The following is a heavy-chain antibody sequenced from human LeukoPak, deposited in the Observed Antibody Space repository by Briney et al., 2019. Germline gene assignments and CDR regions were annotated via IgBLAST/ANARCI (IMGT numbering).Heavy chain of an antibody. CDR3: AKDMDIASTDDAFDI. CDR1: GFTFSSYA. J-gene: IGHJ3*02. CDR2: ISVSGGST. V-gene: IGHV3-23*01. Sequence: GGSLRLSCAASGFTFSSYAMSWVRQAPGKGLEWVSVISVSGGSTYYADSVKGRFTISRDNSKNTLYLQMNSLRAEDTAVYYCAKDMDIASTDDAFDIWGQGTMVTVSS. D-gene: IGHD5/OR15-5a*01.